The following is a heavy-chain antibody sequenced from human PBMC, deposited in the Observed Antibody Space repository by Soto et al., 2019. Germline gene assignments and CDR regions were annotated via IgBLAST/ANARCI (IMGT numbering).Heavy chain of an antibody. CDR2: IRAYNGNT. V-gene: IGHV1-18*01. Sequence: QVQLVQSGTEVKKPGASVKVSCKASGYTFTSYGISWVRQAPGQGLEWMGWIRAYNGNTNYAQKLQGRVTMTTDTATSTAYMQLRSLRSDDTALYYSASDAPPEDYWGQGTLVSVSS. CDR3: ASDAPPEDY. J-gene: IGHJ4*02. CDR1: GYTFTSYG.